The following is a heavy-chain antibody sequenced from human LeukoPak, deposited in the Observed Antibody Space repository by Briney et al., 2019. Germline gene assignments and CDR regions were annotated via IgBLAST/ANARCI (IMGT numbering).Heavy chain of an antibody. CDR2: INPNSGGT. Sequence: PGASVKVSCKASGYTFTGYYMHWVGQAPGQGLEWMGRINPNSGGTNYAQKFQGRVTMTRDTSISTAYMELSRLRSDDTAVYYCARDFRGYYDILTGYRPGDYWGQGTLVTVSS. D-gene: IGHD3-9*01. J-gene: IGHJ4*02. V-gene: IGHV1-2*06. CDR1: GYTFTGYY. CDR3: ARDFRGYYDILTGYRPGDY.